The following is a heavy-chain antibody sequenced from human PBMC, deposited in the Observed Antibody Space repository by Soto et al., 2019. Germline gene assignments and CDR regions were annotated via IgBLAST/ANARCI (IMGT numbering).Heavy chain of an antibody. CDR3: AREESGLFDY. D-gene: IGHD3-3*01. V-gene: IGHV4-30-4*08. Sequence: SETLSLTCTVSGDSLSRADYFWSWIRQAPGKGLEWIGYICYGGSTYHSPSLKSRTSMSVDTSKKQFSLTLTSVTAADTAVYYCAREESGLFDYWGQGRLVTVSS. CDR1: GDSLSRADYF. CDR2: ICYGGST. J-gene: IGHJ4*02.